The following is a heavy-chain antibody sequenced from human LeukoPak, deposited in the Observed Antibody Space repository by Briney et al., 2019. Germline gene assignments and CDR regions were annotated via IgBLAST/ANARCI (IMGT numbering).Heavy chain of an antibody. D-gene: IGHD5-18*01. CDR3: ARTLKYSFGYYFDY. CDR1: GGSISSDY. Sequence: SGTLSLTCTVSGGSISSDYWSWIRQSPGKGLEWIGYIFYSGSTNHNPSLKSRVTISEDTSKNQFSLKLSSVTAADTAVYYCARTLKYSFGYYFDYWGQGTLVTVSS. J-gene: IGHJ4*02. CDR2: IFYSGST. V-gene: IGHV4-59*01.